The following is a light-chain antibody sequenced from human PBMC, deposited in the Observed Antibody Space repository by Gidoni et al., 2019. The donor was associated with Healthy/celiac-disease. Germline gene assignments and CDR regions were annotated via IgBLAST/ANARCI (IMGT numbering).Light chain of an antibody. V-gene: IGKV3-20*01. CDR3: QQYGSSPWT. CDR1: QSVSSSY. J-gene: IGKJ1*01. Sequence: EIVFTQSPATLSFSPGERATLSCRPSQSVSSSYLAWYQQKPGQAPRLLIYGAPSRATGIPDRFSGSGSGTDFTLTISRLEPEDFAVYYCQQYGSSPWTFGQGTKVEIK. CDR2: GAP.